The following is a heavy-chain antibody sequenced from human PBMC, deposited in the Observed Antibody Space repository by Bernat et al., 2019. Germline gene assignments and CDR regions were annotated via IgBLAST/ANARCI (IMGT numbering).Heavy chain of an antibody. D-gene: IGHD2-21*01. Sequence: EVQLVESGGGLVKPVGSLRLSCAASGFIFSTYSTNSARQAPGKGLEWVLSISSSSSYIYYADSVKGRFTISRDNAKNSRYLQMNSLRAEDTAVYYCARDLASLIGTLVRDGYFDLWGRGTLVTVS. CDR3: ARDLASLIGTLVRDGYFDL. CDR1: GFIFSTYS. CDR2: ISSSSSYI. V-gene: IGHV3-21*01. J-gene: IGHJ2*01.